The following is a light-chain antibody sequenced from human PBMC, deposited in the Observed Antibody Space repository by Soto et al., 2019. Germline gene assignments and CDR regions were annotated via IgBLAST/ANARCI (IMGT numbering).Light chain of an antibody. Sequence: EIVMTQSPAPLSVSPGERATLSCRASQSVYNYLAWYQQKPGQAPRLLIYGASTRATGIPARFSGSGSGTEFTLTISSLQSEDFAVYYCQKYNNWPLTFGGGTKVEI. CDR1: QSVYNY. CDR3: QKYNNWPLT. J-gene: IGKJ4*01. CDR2: GAS. V-gene: IGKV3-15*01.